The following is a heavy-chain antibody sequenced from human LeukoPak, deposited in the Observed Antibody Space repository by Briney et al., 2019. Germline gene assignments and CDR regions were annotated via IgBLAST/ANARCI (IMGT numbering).Heavy chain of an antibody. V-gene: IGHV3-7*01. Sequence: GGSLRLSCAASGFTVSSNYMSWVRQAPGKGLEWVANIKQDGSEKYYVDSVKGRFTISRDNAKNSLYLQMNSLRAEDTAVYYCAKDAYYYYYGMDVWGQGTTVTVSS. CDR1: GFTVSSNY. J-gene: IGHJ6*02. CDR2: IKQDGSEK. CDR3: AKDAYYYYYGMDV.